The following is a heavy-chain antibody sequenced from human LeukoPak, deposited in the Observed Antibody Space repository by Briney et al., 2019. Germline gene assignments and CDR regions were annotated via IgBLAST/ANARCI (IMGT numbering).Heavy chain of an antibody. Sequence: GGSLRLSCAASGFTFSSYWMSWVRQAPGKGLEWVANIKQDGSEKYYADSVKGRFTISRDNSKNTLYLQMNSLRAEDTAVYYCARDRRHSSGWYAYWGQGTLVTVSS. D-gene: IGHD6-19*01. CDR3: ARDRRHSSGWYAY. CDR2: IKQDGSEK. V-gene: IGHV3-7*01. J-gene: IGHJ4*02. CDR1: GFTFSSYW.